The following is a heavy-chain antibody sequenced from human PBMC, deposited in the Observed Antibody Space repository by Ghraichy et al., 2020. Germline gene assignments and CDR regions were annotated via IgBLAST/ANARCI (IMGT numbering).Heavy chain of an antibody. CDR1: SGSISSHY. CDR2: IHTSGST. J-gene: IGHJ5*02. D-gene: IGHD2-2*01. Sequence: SETLSLTCTVSSGSISSHYWSWIRQPPGKGLEWIGYIHTSGSTNYNPSLKSRVTISADTSKNQFSLKLTSMTAADTAMYYCARDIVVVGAAANWFDPWGQGTLVTVSS. CDR3: ARDIVVVGAAANWFDP. V-gene: IGHV4-4*09.